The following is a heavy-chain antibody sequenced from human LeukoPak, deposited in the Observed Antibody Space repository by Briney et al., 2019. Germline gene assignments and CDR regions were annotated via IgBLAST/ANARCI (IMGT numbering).Heavy chain of an antibody. J-gene: IGHJ3*02. CDR3: ARGSLTADSAALDI. CDR2: ISYDGRKK. D-gene: IGHD7-27*01. CDR1: AFTFSSYW. V-gene: IGHV3-30*03. Sequence: GGSLRLSCAASAFTFSSYWMNWVRQAPGKGLEWVALISYDGRKKYSADSVKGRFTISRDNSKNTLFLQMNSLRAEDTALYYCARGSLTADSAALDIWGQGTMVTVSS.